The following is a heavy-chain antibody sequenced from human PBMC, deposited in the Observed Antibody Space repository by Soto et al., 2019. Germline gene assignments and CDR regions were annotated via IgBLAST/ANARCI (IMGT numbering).Heavy chain of an antibody. V-gene: IGHV1-69*02. Sequence: ASVKVSCKASGGTFSSYTISWVRRAPGQGLEWMGRIIPILGIANYAQKFQGRVTITADKSTSTAYMELSSLRSEDTAVYYCAIIGYSYEGSWFDPWGQGTLVTVSS. CDR1: GGTFSSYT. J-gene: IGHJ5*02. D-gene: IGHD5-18*01. CDR2: IIPILGIA. CDR3: AIIGYSYEGSWFDP.